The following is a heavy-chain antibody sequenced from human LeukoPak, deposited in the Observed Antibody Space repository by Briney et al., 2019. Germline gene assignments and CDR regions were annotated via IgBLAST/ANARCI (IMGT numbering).Heavy chain of an antibody. CDR2: IYTSGST. D-gene: IGHD2-2*01. V-gene: IGHV4-61*02. CDR3: ARDRPAARGYYFGY. CDR1: GGSISSSSYY. J-gene: IGHJ4*02. Sequence: SETLSLTCTVSGGSISSSSYYWGWIRQPAGKGLEWIGRIYTSGSTNYNPSLKSRVTMSVDTSKNQFSLKLSSVTAADTAVYYCARDRPAARGYYFGYWGQGTLVTVSS.